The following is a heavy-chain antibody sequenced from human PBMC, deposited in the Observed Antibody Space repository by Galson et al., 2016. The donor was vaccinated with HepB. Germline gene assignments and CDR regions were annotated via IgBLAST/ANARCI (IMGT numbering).Heavy chain of an antibody. CDR2: IYYSGST. V-gene: IGHV4-31*03. CDR1: GGSISSGGYY. CDR3: ASWGYSSSRYSDY. D-gene: IGHD6-13*01. J-gene: IGHJ4*02. Sequence: TLSLTCTVSGGSISSGGYYWSWIRQRPGKGLEWIGYIYYSGSTYYNPSLRSRVTISADTSKNQFSLKLSSVTAADTAVYYCASWGYSSSRYSDYWGQGTLVTVSS.